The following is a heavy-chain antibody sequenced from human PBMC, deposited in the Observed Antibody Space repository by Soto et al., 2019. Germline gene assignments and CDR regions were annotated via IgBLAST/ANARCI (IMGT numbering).Heavy chain of an antibody. CDR1: GGSISSYY. Sequence: SETLSLTCTVSGGSISSYYWSWIRQPPGKGLEWIGYIYYSGSTNYNPSLKSRVTISVDTSKNQFSLKLSSVTAADTAVYYCARSFYFEWSYFDYWGQGTLVTVSS. D-gene: IGHD3-9*01. J-gene: IGHJ4*02. CDR3: ARSFYFEWSYFDY. CDR2: IYYSGST. V-gene: IGHV4-59*01.